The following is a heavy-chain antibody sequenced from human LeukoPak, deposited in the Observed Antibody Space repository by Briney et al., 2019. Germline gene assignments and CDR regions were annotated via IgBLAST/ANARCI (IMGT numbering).Heavy chain of an antibody. Sequence: GGSLRLSCAASGFTFSSHWMSWVRQAPGKGLEWVANIKLDGSEQHYVDSVKGRFTISRDNAENSLYVQMNSLRAEDTAVYYCARWYYGPGSWVLDYWGQGTLVTVSS. CDR2: IKLDGSEQ. V-gene: IGHV3-7*05. CDR3: ARWYYGPGSWVLDY. CDR1: GFTFSSHW. D-gene: IGHD3-10*01. J-gene: IGHJ4*02.